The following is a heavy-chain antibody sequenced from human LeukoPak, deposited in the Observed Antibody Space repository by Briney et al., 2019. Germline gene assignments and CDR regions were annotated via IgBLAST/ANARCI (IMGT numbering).Heavy chain of an antibody. V-gene: IGHV3-66*01. CDR1: GFTVSSNY. Sequence: GGSLRLSCAASGFTVSSNYMSWVRQAPGKGLEWVSVIYSGGSTYYADSVKGRFTISRDSSKNTLYLQMNSLRAEDTAVYYCAKGLWYYNDSSGYVDYWGQGTLVTVSS. CDR3: AKGLWYYNDSSGYVDY. J-gene: IGHJ4*02. CDR2: IYSGGST. D-gene: IGHD3-22*01.